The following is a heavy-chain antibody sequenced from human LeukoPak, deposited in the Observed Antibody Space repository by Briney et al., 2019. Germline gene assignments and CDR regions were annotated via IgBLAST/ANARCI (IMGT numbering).Heavy chain of an antibody. CDR2: IYYSGST. CDR3: ARDSELLYFDY. Sequence: SETLSLTCTVSGGSISSSSYYWGWIRQPLGKGLEWIGSIYYSGSTYYNPSLKSRVTISVDTSKNQFSLKLSSVTAADTAVYYCARDSELLYFDYWGQGTLVTVSS. J-gene: IGHJ4*02. D-gene: IGHD1-26*01. CDR1: GGSISSSSYY. V-gene: IGHV4-39*07.